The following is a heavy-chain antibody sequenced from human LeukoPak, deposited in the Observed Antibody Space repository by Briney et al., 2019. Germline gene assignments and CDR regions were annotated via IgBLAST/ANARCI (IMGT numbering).Heavy chain of an antibody. V-gene: IGHV3-23*01. Sequence: GGSLRLSCAASGFTFSIYGMSWVRQAPEKGLQWVSAISGGGVSTYYADSVRGRFTISRDNSKNTLYLQMNSLRAEDTAVYYCARKVAAPDYWGQGTLVTVSS. CDR2: ISGGGVST. CDR3: ARKVAAPDY. J-gene: IGHJ4*02. CDR1: GFTFSIYG. D-gene: IGHD6-19*01.